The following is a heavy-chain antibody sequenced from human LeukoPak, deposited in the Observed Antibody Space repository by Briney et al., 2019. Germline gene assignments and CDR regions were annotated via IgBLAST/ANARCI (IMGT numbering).Heavy chain of an antibody. CDR2: MNPNSGNT. V-gene: IGHV1-8*01. D-gene: IGHD1-26*01. CDR3: AREPTGMGVHHFDY. CDR1: GYTFTSYD. Sequence: VASVKVSCKASGYTFTSYDINWVRQATGQGLEWMGWMNPNSGNTGHAQKFQGRVTMTRSTSIGTAYMELSSLRSEDTAVYYCAREPTGMGVHHFDYWGQGALVTVSS. J-gene: IGHJ4*02.